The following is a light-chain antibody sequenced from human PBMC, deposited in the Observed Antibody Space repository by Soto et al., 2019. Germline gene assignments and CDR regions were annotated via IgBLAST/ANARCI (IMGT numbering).Light chain of an antibody. CDR3: QTWDTGARVV. CDR1: SGHSSYA. V-gene: IGLV4-69*01. Sequence: QLVLTQSPSASASLGASVXLTCTLSSGHSSYAIAWHQQQPEKGPRYLMKLSSDGSHSKGDGIPDRFSGSSSGAERYLTISSLQSEDEADYYCQTWDTGARVVFGGGTKLTVL. CDR2: LSSDGSH. J-gene: IGLJ2*01.